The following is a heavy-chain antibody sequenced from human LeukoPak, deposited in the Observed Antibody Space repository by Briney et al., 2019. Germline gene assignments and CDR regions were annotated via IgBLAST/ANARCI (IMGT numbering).Heavy chain of an antibody. CDR2: IKQDGTEE. D-gene: IGHD3-22*01. CDR1: GFTFSDYG. CDR3: ARWECNGYYFDY. Sequence: GRSLRLSCAASGFTFSDYGMSWVRQAPGKGLEWVANIKQDGTEEYYVDSVKGRFTISRDNAKNSLYLQMNSLRADDTAVYYCARWECNGYYFDYRGQGTLVTVSS. J-gene: IGHJ4*02. V-gene: IGHV3-7*01.